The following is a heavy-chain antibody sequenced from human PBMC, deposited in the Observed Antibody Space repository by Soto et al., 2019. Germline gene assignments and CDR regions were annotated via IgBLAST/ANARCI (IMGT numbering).Heavy chain of an antibody. V-gene: IGHV3-74*01. Sequence: EVKLVESGGGLVQPGGSLRLSCAASGFTFGHYWMHWVRQAPGRGLVWVSRINSDESSRTYADFVKGRFTISRDNARSTLYLQMNSLRDEDTDVYYCVRDSSESASADGIDYWGLGTLVTVPS. CDR1: GFTFGHYW. CDR3: VRDSSESASADGIDY. CDR2: INSDESSR. D-gene: IGHD1-26*01. J-gene: IGHJ4*02.